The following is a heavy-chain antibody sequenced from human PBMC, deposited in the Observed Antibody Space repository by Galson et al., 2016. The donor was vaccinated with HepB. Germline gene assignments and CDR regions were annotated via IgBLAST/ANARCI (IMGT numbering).Heavy chain of an antibody. V-gene: IGHV3-30*18. Sequence: SLRLSCAASGFIFNSYGVHWVRQAPGKGLEWVAVISYDGSNKYYADSVKGRFTISRDNSKNTLYLQMNSLRAEDTALYYCAKDQGYCDSGGHHYWGQGTLVAVSS. CDR1: GFIFNSYG. CDR3: AKDQGYCDSGGHHY. D-gene: IGHD3-10*01. J-gene: IGHJ4*02. CDR2: ISYDGSNK.